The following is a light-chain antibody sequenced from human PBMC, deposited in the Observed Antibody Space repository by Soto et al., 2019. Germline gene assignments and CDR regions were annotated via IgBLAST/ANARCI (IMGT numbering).Light chain of an antibody. CDR1: QGIRND. Sequence: AIQMTQSPSSLSASVGDRVTITCRASQGIRNDLGWYQQKPGKAPNLLIYAASSLQSGVPSRFGGSGSGTDFTLTISSLQPEDFGTYYCLQDYNYPYTFGQGTKVDIK. CDR3: LQDYNYPYT. CDR2: AAS. V-gene: IGKV1-6*01. J-gene: IGKJ2*01.